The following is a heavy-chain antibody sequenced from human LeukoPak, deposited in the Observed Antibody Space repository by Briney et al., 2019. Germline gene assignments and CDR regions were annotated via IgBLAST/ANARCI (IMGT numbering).Heavy chain of an antibody. J-gene: IGHJ5*02. V-gene: IGHV4-39*07. CDR3: ARGYCTNGVCQSPHTWFDP. Sequence: SETLSLTCTVSGGSISRSSYYWGWIRQPPGRGLEWIGSIYNTGTTYYNSSLKSRVTISVDTSKNQFSLKLSSVTAADTAVYYCARGYCTNGVCQSPHTWFDPWGQGTLVIVSS. CDR2: IYNTGTT. D-gene: IGHD2-8*01. CDR1: GGSISRSSYY.